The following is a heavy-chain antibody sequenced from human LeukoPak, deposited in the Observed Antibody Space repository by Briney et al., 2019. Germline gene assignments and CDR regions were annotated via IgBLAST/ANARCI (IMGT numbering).Heavy chain of an antibody. J-gene: IGHJ6*02. V-gene: IGHV3-30-3*01. CDR3: ARERGYIVVVPAAIYSMDV. Sequence: GGSLRLSCAASGFTFSSYAMHWVRQAPGKGLEWVAVISYDGSNKYYADSVKGRFTISRDNSKNTLYLQMNSLRAEDTAVYYCARERGYIVVVPAAIYSMDVWGQGTTVTVSS. CDR2: ISYDGSNK. CDR1: GFTFSSYA. D-gene: IGHD2-2*02.